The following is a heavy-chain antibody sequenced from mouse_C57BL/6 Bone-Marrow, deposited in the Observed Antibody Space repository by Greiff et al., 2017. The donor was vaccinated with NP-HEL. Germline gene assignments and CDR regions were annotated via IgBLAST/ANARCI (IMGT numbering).Heavy chain of an antibody. CDR1: GFTFTSYS. J-gene: IGHJ1*03. D-gene: IGHD1-1*01. CDR2: ISDGGGYT. Sequence: EVQLLQSGAGLVKPGGSLKLSCAASGFTFTSYSMPWVRQTPEKRLEWVATISDGGGYTYYPDNVKGRFTISIDNATNNLYMQLSHLKSSDTAMYDCARDGDGSYWYFEVWGTGTTVTVSS. CDR3: ARDGDGSYWYFEV. V-gene: IGHV5-4*01.